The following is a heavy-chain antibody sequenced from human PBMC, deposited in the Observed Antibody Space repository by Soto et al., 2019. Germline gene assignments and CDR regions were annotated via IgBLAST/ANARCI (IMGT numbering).Heavy chain of an antibody. CDR3: ARYCSSSSGYKLYGMDV. V-gene: IGHV5-10-1*01. Sequence: GESLKISCKGSGYSFTNYWIIWVRQMPGKGLEWMGWIDPGYSYTRYNPSFQGHVTVSVDKSIRTAYLQWTSLKASDTAMYFCARYCSSSSGYKLYGMDVWGQGTTVTVSS. CDR2: IDPGYSYT. J-gene: IGHJ6*02. CDR1: GYSFTNYW. D-gene: IGHD2-2*02.